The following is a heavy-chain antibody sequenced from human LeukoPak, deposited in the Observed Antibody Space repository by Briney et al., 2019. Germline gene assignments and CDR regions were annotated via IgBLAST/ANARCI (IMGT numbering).Heavy chain of an antibody. D-gene: IGHD4-17*01. CDR2: IKEDGSEK. CDR1: GFTFNRDW. CDR3: ARDQGYGDSYFDY. J-gene: IGHJ4*02. V-gene: IGHV3-7*01. Sequence: PGGSLRLSCAASGFTFNRDWTAWVRQAPGKGLEWVANIKEDGSEKNYVDSVKGRFTISRDNAENSVYLQMNDLRAEDTAVYYCARDQGYGDSYFDYWGQGTLVTVSS.